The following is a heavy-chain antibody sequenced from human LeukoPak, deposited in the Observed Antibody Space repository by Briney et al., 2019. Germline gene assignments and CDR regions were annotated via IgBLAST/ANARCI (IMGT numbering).Heavy chain of an antibody. J-gene: IGHJ4*02. V-gene: IGHV3-23*01. CDR1: GFTFSSYA. CDR2: ISGSGGST. CDR3: AKEAFRFLDWLLYEGDY. D-gene: IGHD3/OR15-3a*01. Sequence: GGSLRLSCAASGFTFSSYAMSWVRQAPGKGLEWVSAISGSGGSTYYADSVKGRFTISRDNSKNTLYLQMNSLRAEDTAVYYCAKEAFRFLDWLLYEGDYWGQGTLVTVSS.